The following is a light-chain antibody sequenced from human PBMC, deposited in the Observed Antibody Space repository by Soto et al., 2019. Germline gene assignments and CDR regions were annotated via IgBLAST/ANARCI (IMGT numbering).Light chain of an antibody. V-gene: IGLV2-14*01. J-gene: IGLJ1*01. CDR1: SSDVGSYDY. CDR3: SSYSSSTVRYV. CDR2: EVS. Sequence: QSALTQPASVSGSPGQSITMSCTGTSSDVGSYDYVSWYQQHPGKAPKLLLYEVSNRPSGVSARFSGSKSDNTASLTISGLQAADESDYFCSSYSSSTVRYVFGSGTKVTVL.